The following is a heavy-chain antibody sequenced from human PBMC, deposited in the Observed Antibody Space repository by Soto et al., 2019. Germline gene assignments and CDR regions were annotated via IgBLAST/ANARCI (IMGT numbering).Heavy chain of an antibody. V-gene: IGHV4-59*01. CDR1: GGSISSYY. Sequence: QVQLQESGPGLVKPSETLSLTCTVSGGSISSYYWSWIRQPPGKGLEWIGYIYYSGSTNYNPSLKSRVTISVDTSKNQFSLKLSSVTAADTAVYYCARGLGPATVNGWFDPWGQGTLVTVSS. J-gene: IGHJ5*02. CDR3: ARGLGPATVNGWFDP. D-gene: IGHD3-16*01. CDR2: IYYSGST.